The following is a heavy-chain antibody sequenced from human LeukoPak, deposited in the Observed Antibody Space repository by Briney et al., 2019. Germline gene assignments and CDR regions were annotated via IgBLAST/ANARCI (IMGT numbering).Heavy chain of an antibody. Sequence: SSETLSLTCAVYGGSFSGYYWSWIRQPPGKGLEWIGEINHSGSTNYNPSLKGRVNISVDTSKNQFSLKLSSVTAADTAVYYCARGRGNYDYVWGSYRFDVYYFDYWGQGTLVTVSS. CDR2: INHSGST. CDR1: GGSFSGYY. V-gene: IGHV4-34*01. CDR3: ARGRGNYDYVWGSYRFDVYYFDY. D-gene: IGHD3-16*02. J-gene: IGHJ4*02.